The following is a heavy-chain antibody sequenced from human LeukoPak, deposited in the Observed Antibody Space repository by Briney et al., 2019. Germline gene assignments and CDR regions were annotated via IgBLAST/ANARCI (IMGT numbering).Heavy chain of an antibody. CDR2: INPNSGGT. CDR1: GYTFTGYY. Sequence: ASVKVSCKASGYTFTGYYMHWVRQAPGQGLEWMGWINPNSGGTNYEQKFQGRVTMTRDTSISTAYMELSRLRSDDTAVYYCARVPNPNIVVVPAAIIFDYWGQGTLVTVSS. V-gene: IGHV1-2*02. D-gene: IGHD2-2*01. J-gene: IGHJ4*02. CDR3: ARVPNPNIVVVPAAIIFDY.